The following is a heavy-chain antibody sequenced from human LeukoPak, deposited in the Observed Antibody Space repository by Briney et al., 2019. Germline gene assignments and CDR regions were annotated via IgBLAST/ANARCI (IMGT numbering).Heavy chain of an antibody. CDR3: ARDRSYDFWSGYYTADAFDI. D-gene: IGHD3-3*01. Sequence: PSQTLSLTCTVSGGSISSGGYYWSWIRQHPGKGLEWIGYIYYSGSTYYNPSLKSRVTISVDTSKNQFSLKLSSVTAADTAVYYCARDRSYDFWSGYYTADAFDIWGQGTVVTVSS. CDR2: IYYSGST. J-gene: IGHJ3*02. V-gene: IGHV4-31*03. CDR1: GGSISSGGYY.